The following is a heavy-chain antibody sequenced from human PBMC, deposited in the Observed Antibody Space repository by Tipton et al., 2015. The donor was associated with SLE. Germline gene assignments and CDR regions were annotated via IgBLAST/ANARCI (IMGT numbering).Heavy chain of an antibody. CDR2: IWYDGSKI. D-gene: IGHD4-17*01. V-gene: IGHV3-33*07. CDR1: GFTFRDFG. Sequence: SLRLSCIASGFTFRDFGLYWVRQAPGKGLEWVGGIWYDGSKIFYAESVKSRFTISRDNSKNTLFLQMNSLRADDTSVYYCARPSKDYGLEFWGQGTLVTVSS. J-gene: IGHJ4*02. CDR3: ARPSKDYGLEF.